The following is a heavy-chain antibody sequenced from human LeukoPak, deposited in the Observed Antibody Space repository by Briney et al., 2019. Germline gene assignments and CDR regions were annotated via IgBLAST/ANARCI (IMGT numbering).Heavy chain of an antibody. CDR2: MNPNSGNT. Sequence: ASVKVSCKASGYTFTSYDINWVRQATGQGLEWMGWMNPNSGNTGYAQKFQGRVTITRNTSISTAYMELSSLRSEDTAVYYCARGKAGYSYGYYYYYYMDVWGKGTTVTISS. D-gene: IGHD5-18*01. CDR1: GYTFTSYD. J-gene: IGHJ6*03. CDR3: ARGKAGYSYGYYYYYYMDV. V-gene: IGHV1-8*03.